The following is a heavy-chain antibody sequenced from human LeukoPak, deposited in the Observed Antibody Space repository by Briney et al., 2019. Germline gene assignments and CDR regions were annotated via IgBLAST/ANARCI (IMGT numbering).Heavy chain of an antibody. CDR2: INWNGGST. CDR1: GFTFDHYG. V-gene: IGHV3-20*04. J-gene: IGHJ4*02. D-gene: IGHD2-21*01. Sequence: GGSLRLSCAASGFTFDHYGMSWVRQAPGKGLDWVSGINWNGGSTGYADSVKGRFTISRDNAKNSLYLQMNSLRAEDTALYYCARDAYCGCDCYYVPDYWGQGTLVTVSS. CDR3: ARDAYCGCDCYYVPDY.